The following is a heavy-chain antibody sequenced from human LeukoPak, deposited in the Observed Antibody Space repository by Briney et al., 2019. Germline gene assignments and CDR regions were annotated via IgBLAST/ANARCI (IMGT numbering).Heavy chain of an antibody. V-gene: IGHV4-61*02. J-gene: IGHJ3*02. CDR3: ARAQSTVGATDGVAFDI. D-gene: IGHD1-26*01. CDR1: AGSISSGSYY. CDR2: IYTGEST. Sequence: PSETLSLTCTVTAGSISSGSYYWSWIRQPAWKGLEWIGRIYTGESTNYNPSLKSRVTISVDTSKNQFSLKLSSVTAADTAVYYCARAQSTVGATDGVAFDIWGQGTMVTVSS.